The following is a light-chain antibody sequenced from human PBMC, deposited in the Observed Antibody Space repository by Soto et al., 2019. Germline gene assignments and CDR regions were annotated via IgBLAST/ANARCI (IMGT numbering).Light chain of an antibody. Sequence: EIVLTQSPATLSLSPGERATHSCRASQSVSSYLAWYQQKPGQAPRLLIYDASNRATGIPARFSGGGSGTDFTLTISSLEPEDFAVYYCQQRFNWPRFTFGQGTKLEIE. CDR2: DAS. V-gene: IGKV3-11*01. CDR3: QQRFNWPRFT. CDR1: QSVSSY. J-gene: IGKJ2*01.